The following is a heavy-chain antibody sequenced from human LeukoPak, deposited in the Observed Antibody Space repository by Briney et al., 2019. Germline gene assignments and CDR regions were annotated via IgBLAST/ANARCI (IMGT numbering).Heavy chain of an antibody. CDR3: ARSGVRFGAQRDY. V-gene: IGHV3-48*01. D-gene: IGHD3-10*01. CDR2: ISSSSNTI. J-gene: IGHJ4*02. CDR1: GFTFSSYN. Sequence: GGSLRLSCAASGFTFSSYNMNWVRQAPGKGLEWVSYISSSSNTIYYADSVKGRFTISRDNSKNTLYLQMNSLRAEDTAVYYCARSGVRFGAQRDYWGQGTLVTVSS.